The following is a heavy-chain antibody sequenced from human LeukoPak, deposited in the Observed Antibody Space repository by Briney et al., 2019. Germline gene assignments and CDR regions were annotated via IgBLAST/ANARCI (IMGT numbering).Heavy chain of an antibody. V-gene: IGHV3-11*05. CDR1: GFTFSDYY. CDR3: TRDPRRLDY. Sequence: GGSLRLSCAVSGFTFSDYYMTWVRQAPGKGLEWLSYISGNSGDINYLDSVRGRFTISRGNAKNSLYLQMNSLRVEDTAVYYCTRDPRRLDYLGQGTLVTVSS. CDR2: ISGNSGDI. J-gene: IGHJ4*02.